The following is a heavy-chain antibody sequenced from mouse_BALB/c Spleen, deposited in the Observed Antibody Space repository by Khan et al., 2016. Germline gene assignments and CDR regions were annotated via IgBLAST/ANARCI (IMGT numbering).Heavy chain of an antibody. Sequence: VQLQESGAELAKPGASVKMSCKASGYTFTSYWMHWVKQRPGQGLEWIGYINPSTGYTEYNQKFKDKATLTADKSSSTAYMQLRSLTSEDSAVYYCASTMITTAWFAYWCQGTLVTVSA. D-gene: IGHD2-4*01. CDR1: GYTFTSYW. CDR3: ASTMITTAWFAY. J-gene: IGHJ3*01. V-gene: IGHV1-7*01. CDR2: INPSTGYT.